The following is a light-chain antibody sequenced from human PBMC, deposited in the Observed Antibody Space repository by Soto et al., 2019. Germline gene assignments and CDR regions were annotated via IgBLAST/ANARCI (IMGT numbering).Light chain of an antibody. CDR2: DAS. V-gene: IGKV1-5*01. J-gene: IGKJ1*01. CDR1: QSVRSW. CDR3: QQYNSYSFTWT. Sequence: DIQMTQSPSSLSASVGDRVTITCRASQSVRSWLAWYQQKPGRAPKFLIYDASSLESGVPSRFSGSGSGTEFTLTISNLQPDDFATYYCQQYNSYSFTWTFGQGTKVDIK.